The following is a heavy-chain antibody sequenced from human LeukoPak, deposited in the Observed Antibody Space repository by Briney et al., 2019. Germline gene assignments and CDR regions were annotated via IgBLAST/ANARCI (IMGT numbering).Heavy chain of an antibody. D-gene: IGHD3-9*01. Sequence: GGSLRLSCVASEFTFNNFAINWVRQAPGKGLEWVAAASGSVASTYHADSVRGRFTISRDKSKNTVYLQMNSLRAEDTAVYYCAKCTRGIAHYHIDYWGQGTLVTVSS. V-gene: IGHV3-23*01. CDR2: ASGSVAST. CDR1: EFTFNNFA. J-gene: IGHJ4*02. CDR3: AKCTRGIAHYHIDY.